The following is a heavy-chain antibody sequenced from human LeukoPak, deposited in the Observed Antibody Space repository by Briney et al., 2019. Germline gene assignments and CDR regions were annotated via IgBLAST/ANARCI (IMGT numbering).Heavy chain of an antibody. D-gene: IGHD6-19*01. J-gene: IGHJ4*02. V-gene: IGHV3-7*01. CDR1: GFTFSSYW. CDR2: IKQDGSVK. Sequence: GGSLRLSCAASGFTFSSYWMSWVRQAPGKGLEWVANIKQDGSVKYYVDSVKGRFTISRDNAKNSLYLQLNSLRAEDTAVYYCARSPYTSGWYGVGYWGQGTLVTVSS. CDR3: ARSPYTSGWYGVGY.